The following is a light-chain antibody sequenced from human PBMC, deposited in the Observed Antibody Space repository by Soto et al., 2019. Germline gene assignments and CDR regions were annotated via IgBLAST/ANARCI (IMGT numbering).Light chain of an antibody. V-gene: IGLV7-46*01. CDR1: TGAVTSGHY. CDR3: LLSYTHARHVV. CDR2: DTT. J-gene: IGLJ2*01. Sequence: VVTQGPSLTVSPGGTVTLTCGSSTGAVTSGHYPYWFQQKPGQAPRTLIYDTTKKHSWTPARFSGSLLGGKAALTLTGAQPEGEAEYYCLLSYTHARHVVFGGGTKVTVL.